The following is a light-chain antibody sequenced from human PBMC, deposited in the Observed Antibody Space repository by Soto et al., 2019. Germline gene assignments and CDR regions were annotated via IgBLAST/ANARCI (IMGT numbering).Light chain of an antibody. J-gene: IGKJ1*01. CDR1: QSVSSRY. V-gene: IGKV3-20*01. CDR2: ATS. CDR3: QQYGSSLST. Sequence: EILLTQSPGTLSLSPGDTAALSCRASQSVSSRYLAWYQQKSGQAPRLLIYATSSRATDIPDRFIGYGSGTDFTLTISGLEPEDFAVYYCQQYGSSLSTFGQGTKVDIK.